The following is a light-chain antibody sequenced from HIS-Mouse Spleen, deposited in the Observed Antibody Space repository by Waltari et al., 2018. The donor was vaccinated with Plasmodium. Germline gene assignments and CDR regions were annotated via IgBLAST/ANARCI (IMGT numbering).Light chain of an antibody. Sequence: DIVMTQSPEFLAGSLGGRATINCKSSQSVVYSSNNKNYLAWYQQKPGQPPKLLIYWASTRESGVPDRFSGSGSGTDFTLTISSLQAEDVAVYYCQQYYSTPRTFGQGTKVEIK. CDR2: WAS. CDR1: QSVVYSSNNKNY. J-gene: IGKJ1*01. V-gene: IGKV4-1*01. CDR3: QQYYSTPRT.